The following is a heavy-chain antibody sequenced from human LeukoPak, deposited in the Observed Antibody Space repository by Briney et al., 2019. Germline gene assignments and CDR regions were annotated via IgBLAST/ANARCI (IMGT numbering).Heavy chain of an antibody. Sequence: SETLSLTCTVSGGSMSSYYWSWIRQPPGRGRVWIWYIYYSGSTNYNPSLKSRVTISVGTSKNQFSLKLSSVTAADTAVYYCARDMGGRKGSYYGMDVWGQGTTVTVSS. CDR3: ARDMGGRKGSYYGMDV. D-gene: IGHD1-26*01. CDR1: GGSMSSYY. V-gene: IGHV4-59*13. J-gene: IGHJ6*02. CDR2: IYYSGST.